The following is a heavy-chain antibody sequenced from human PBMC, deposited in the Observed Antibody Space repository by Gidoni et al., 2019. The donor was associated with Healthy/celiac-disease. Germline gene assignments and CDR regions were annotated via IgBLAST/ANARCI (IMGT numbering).Heavy chain of an antibody. V-gene: IGHV4-30-4*01. J-gene: IGHJ6*02. CDR1: GGSISSGDYY. D-gene: IGHD2-2*01. CDR2: IYYSGST. Sequence: QVQLQESGPGLVKPSQTLSLTCTVSGGSISSGDYYWSWIRQPPGKGLEWIGYIYYSGSTYYNPSLKSRVTISVDTSKNQFSLKLSSVTAADTAVYYCARIGKVVPAAKRYYYYGMDVWGQGTTVTVSS. CDR3: ARIGKVVPAAKRYYYYGMDV.